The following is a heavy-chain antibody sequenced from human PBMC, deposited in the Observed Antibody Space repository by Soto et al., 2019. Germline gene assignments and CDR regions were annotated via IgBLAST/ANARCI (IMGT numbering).Heavy chain of an antibody. Sequence: GESLKISCKGSGYSFTSYWIGWVRQMPGKGLEWMGIIYPGDSDTRYSPSFQGQVTISADKSISTAYLQWSSLKASDTAMYYCARRGAVAGDYYYGMDVWGQGTTVTCSS. V-gene: IGHV5-51*01. CDR3: ARRGAVAGDYYYGMDV. J-gene: IGHJ6*02. CDR2: IYPGDSDT. D-gene: IGHD6-19*01. CDR1: GYSFTSYW.